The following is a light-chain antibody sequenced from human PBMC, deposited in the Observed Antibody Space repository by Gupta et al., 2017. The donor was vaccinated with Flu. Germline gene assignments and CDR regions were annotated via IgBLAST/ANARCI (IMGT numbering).Light chain of an antibody. V-gene: IGLV3-21*02. CDR2: DDS. CDR1: NIGSKS. CDR3: QVWDSSSESGV. J-gene: IGLJ2*01. Sequence: GGNNIGSKSLQWYQQKPGQAPVLVVYDDSNRPSGIPERFSGSNSGNTATLTISRVEAGDEADYYCQVWDSSSESGVFGGGTKLTVL.